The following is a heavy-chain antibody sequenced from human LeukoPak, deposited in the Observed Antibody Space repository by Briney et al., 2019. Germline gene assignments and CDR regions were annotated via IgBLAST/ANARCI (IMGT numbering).Heavy chain of an antibody. V-gene: IGHV3-21*01. D-gene: IGHD3-16*02. J-gene: IGHJ4*02. CDR3: ARSMGPFGGVIVSY. Sequence: PGGSLRLSCAASGFTFSSYSMNWVRQAPGKGLEWVSSISSSSSYIYYADSVKGRFTISRDNAKNSLYLQMNSLRAEDTAVYYCARSMGPFGGVIVSYWGQGTLVTVSS. CDR1: GFTFSSYS. CDR2: ISSSSSYI.